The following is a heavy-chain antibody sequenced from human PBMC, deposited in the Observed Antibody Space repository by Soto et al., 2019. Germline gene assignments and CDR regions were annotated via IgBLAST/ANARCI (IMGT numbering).Heavy chain of an antibody. CDR1: GYTFTSYY. V-gene: IGHV1-46*03. Sequence: GASVKVSCKASGYTFTSYYMHWVRQAPGQGLEWMGIINPSGGSTSYAQKFQGRVTMTRDTSTSTVYMELSSLRSEDTAVYYCARLPRDISGWTPSFDYWGQGTLVTVSS. CDR3: ARLPRDISGWTPSFDY. D-gene: IGHD6-19*01. J-gene: IGHJ4*02. CDR2: INPSGGST.